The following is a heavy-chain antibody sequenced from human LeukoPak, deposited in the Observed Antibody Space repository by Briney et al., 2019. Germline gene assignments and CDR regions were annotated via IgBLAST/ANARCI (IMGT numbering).Heavy chain of an antibody. CDR1: GFTFTNYW. D-gene: IGHD6-6*01. Sequence: GGSLRLSCAASGFTFTNYWMHWVRQAPGMGLVWVSRLPPDELGIIYADSVKGRFAVSRDNAKNTVYLQMNNLRVDDTAMYYCVGTIASRGSEYWGQGALVTVSS. J-gene: IGHJ4*02. CDR3: VGTIASRGSEY. CDR2: LPPDELGI. V-gene: IGHV3-74*01.